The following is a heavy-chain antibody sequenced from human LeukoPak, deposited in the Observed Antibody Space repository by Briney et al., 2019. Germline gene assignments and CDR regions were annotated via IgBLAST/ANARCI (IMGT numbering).Heavy chain of an antibody. CDR1: GFTFSSYS. D-gene: IGHD4/OR15-4a*01. J-gene: IGHJ6*03. CDR2: ISSSSSTI. Sequence: GGSLRLSCAASGFTFSSYSMNWVRQAPGKGLEWVSYISSSSSTIYYADSVKGRFTISRDNAKNSLYLQMNSLRAEDTAVYYCARALNYYYMDVWGKGTTVTFSS. CDR3: ARALNYYYMDV. V-gene: IGHV3-48*01.